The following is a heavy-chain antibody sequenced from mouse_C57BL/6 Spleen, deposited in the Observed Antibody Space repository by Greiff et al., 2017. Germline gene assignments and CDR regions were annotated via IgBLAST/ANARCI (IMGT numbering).Heavy chain of an antibody. Sequence: QVQLQQSGPELVKPGASVKISCKASGYAFSSSWMNWVKQRPGKGLEWIGRIYPGDGDTNYNGKFKGKATLTADKSSSTAYMQLSSLTSEDSAVYFCAKEEDYYGSSWRFDYWGQGTTLTVSS. CDR3: AKEEDYYGSSWRFDY. D-gene: IGHD1-1*01. CDR1: GYAFSSSW. CDR2: IYPGDGDT. J-gene: IGHJ2*01. V-gene: IGHV1-82*01.